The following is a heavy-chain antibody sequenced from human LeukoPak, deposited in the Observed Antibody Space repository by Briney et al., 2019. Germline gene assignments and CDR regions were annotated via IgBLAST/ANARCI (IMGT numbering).Heavy chain of an antibody. CDR1: GFTFDDYA. Sequence: GGSLRLSCAASGFTFDDYAMHWVRQAPGKGLEWVSGICWNSGSIGYADSVKGRFTISRDNAKNSLYLQMNSRRAEDTALYYCAKDDGGSVAGENFDYWGQGTLVTVSS. J-gene: IGHJ4*02. V-gene: IGHV3-9*01. CDR3: AKDDGGSVAGENFDY. D-gene: IGHD6-19*01. CDR2: ICWNSGSI.